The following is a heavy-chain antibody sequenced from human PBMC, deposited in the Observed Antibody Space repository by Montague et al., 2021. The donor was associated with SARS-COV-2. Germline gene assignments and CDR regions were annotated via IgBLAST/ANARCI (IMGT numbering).Heavy chain of an antibody. CDR1: GGSIDSSSYH. Sequence: SETLSLTCTVSGGSIDSSSYHWDWIRQSPGKGLEWIGSIYYSGSTSYYNPSLKSPVTISADTSKNQLSLKLTSVTAADTAVYYCARYRRDGSYFLDYWGQGTLVTVSS. J-gene: IGHJ4*02. D-gene: IGHD5-24*01. CDR3: ARYRRDGSYFLDY. CDR2: IYYSGSTS. V-gene: IGHV4-39*01.